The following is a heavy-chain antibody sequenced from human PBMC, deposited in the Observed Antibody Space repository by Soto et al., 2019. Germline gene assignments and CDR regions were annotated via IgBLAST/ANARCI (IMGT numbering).Heavy chain of an antibody. CDR1: GFTLSSYW. J-gene: IGHJ3*02. Sequence: PGWSLSLSYAASGFTLSSYWMIWVRQATGKGLEWVANIKQDGSEKYYVDSVKGRFTISRDNAKNSLYLQMNSLRAEGTAVYYCARDYHYYDSSGYSDAFDIWGQGTMVTVSS. D-gene: IGHD3-22*01. CDR2: IKQDGSEK. CDR3: ARDYHYYDSSGYSDAFDI. V-gene: IGHV3-7*01.